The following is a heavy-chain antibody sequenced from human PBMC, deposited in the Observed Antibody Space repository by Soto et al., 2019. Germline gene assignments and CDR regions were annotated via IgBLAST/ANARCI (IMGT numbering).Heavy chain of an antibody. Sequence: GGSLRLSCAASGFTFSSYDMHWVRQATGKGLEWVSAIGTAGDPYYPGSVKGRLTISRENAKNSLYLQMNSLRAGDTAVYYCARAVNSYGPSFDYWGQGTLVTVSS. J-gene: IGHJ4*02. CDR1: GFTFSSYD. V-gene: IGHV3-13*05. CDR3: ARAVNSYGPSFDY. CDR2: IGTAGDP. D-gene: IGHD5-18*01.